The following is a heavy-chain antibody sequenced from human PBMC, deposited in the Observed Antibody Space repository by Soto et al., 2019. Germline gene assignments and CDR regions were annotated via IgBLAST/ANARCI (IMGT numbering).Heavy chain of an antibody. D-gene: IGHD4-17*01. CDR2: IWYDGSNK. CDR1: GFTFSSYG. J-gene: IGHJ3*02. V-gene: IGHV3-33*01. CDR3: ARDLSGDYGAFDT. Sequence: PGGSLRLSCAPSGFTFSSYGMHWARQAPGKGLEWVAVIWYDGSNKVYADSVKGRFTISRDNSKNTLYLQMNSLRAEDTAFFYCARDLSGDYGAFDTWGKGTMVTVSS.